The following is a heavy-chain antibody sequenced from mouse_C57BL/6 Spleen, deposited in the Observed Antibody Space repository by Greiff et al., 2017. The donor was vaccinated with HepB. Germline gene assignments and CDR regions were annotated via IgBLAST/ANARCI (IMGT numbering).Heavy chain of an antibody. Sequence: SGAELAKPGASVKLSCKASGYTFTSYWMHWVKQRPGQGLEWIGYINPSSGYTKYNQKFKDTATLTADKSSSTAYMQLSSLTYEDSAVYYCARSDGYYYFDYWGQGTTLTVSS. CDR1: GYTFTSYW. D-gene: IGHD2-3*01. V-gene: IGHV1-7*01. J-gene: IGHJ2*01. CDR3: ARSDGYYYFDY. CDR2: INPSSGYT.